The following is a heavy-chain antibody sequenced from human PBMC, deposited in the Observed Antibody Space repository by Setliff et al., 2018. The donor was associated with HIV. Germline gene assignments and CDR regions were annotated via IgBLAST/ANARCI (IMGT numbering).Heavy chain of an antibody. V-gene: IGHV4-39*01. D-gene: IGHD6-13*01. Sequence: SETLSLTCTVSGGSITTDPYFWGWIRQPPGKGLEWIGNIYYSGSTYYNPSLKSRVTISLDTSKNQFSLKLTSVTAADTGVYFCARSVDFGGSWIQDYFDYWGQGTLVTV. CDR2: IYYSGST. CDR3: ARSVDFGGSWIQDYFDY. CDR1: GGSITTDPYF. J-gene: IGHJ4*02.